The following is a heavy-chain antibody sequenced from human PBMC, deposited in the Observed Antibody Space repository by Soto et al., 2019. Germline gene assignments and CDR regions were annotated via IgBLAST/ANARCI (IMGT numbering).Heavy chain of an antibody. CDR3: ARVATMIEYNWFDP. D-gene: IGHD3-22*01. CDR2: IAYDGSNK. Sequence: GGSLRLSCAASGFTLSSYAMHWVRQAPGKGLEWVAVIAYDGSNKYYADSVKGRFTISRDNSKNTLYLRMNSLRAEDTAVYYCARVATMIEYNWFDPWGQETLVTVSS. J-gene: IGHJ5*02. V-gene: IGHV3-30-3*01. CDR1: GFTLSSYA.